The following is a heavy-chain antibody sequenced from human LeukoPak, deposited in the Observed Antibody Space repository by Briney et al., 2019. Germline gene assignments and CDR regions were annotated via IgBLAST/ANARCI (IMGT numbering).Heavy chain of an antibody. CDR1: GASFSSSPYY. D-gene: IGHD1-26*01. V-gene: IGHV4-39*01. J-gene: IGHJ6*03. CDR3: ARQGEHSGTYSYMDV. CDR2: FYYGGTT. Sequence: SETLSITCSVSGASFSSSPYYWGWIRQPPGKGREWIGSFYYGGTTYYNPSLKSRITMSVDTSENQFSLKLSSVTDADTAVYSCARQGEHSGTYSYMDVWGKGTTVTVSS.